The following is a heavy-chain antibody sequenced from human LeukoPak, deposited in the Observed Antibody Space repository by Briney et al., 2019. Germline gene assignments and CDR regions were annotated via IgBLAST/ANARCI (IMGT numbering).Heavy chain of an antibody. V-gene: IGHV3-72*01. CDR2: TRNKANSYTT. J-gene: IGHJ4*02. D-gene: IGHD6-19*01. Sequence: GGSLRLSCAASGFTFSDHYMDWVRQAPGKGLEWVGRTRNKANSYTTEYAASVKGRFTISRDDSKNSLYLQMNSMKTEDTAVYYCARDGDSLPWSSSGWFDYWGQGTLVTVSS. CDR1: GFTFSDHY. CDR3: ARDGDSLPWSSSGWFDY.